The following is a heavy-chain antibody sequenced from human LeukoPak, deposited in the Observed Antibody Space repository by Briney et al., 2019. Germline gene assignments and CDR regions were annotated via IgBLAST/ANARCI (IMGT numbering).Heavy chain of an antibody. V-gene: IGHV1-46*01. J-gene: IGHJ4*02. CDR3: ARNLYGGNSWDVFDY. Sequence: ASVKVSCKASGYTFTSYYMHWVRQAPGQGLEWMGLINPSGSSTSYAQKFQGRLSLTRDMSTSTDYMELSSLRSEDTAVYYCARNLYGGNSWDVFDYWGQGTLVTVSS. CDR1: GYTFTSYY. CDR2: INPSGSST. D-gene: IGHD4-23*01.